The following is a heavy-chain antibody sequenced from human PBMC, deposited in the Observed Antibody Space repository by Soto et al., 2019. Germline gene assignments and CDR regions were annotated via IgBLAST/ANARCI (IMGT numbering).Heavy chain of an antibody. CDR1: GFSLSTSGVG. Sequence: SGPTLVKPTQTLTLTCTFSGFSLSTSGVGVGWIRQPPGKALEWLALIYWDDDKRYSPSLKSRLTITKDISKNQVVLTVTNMDPVDTATYYCAHSLLHGSGSFYSYYFDYWGQGTLVTVSS. D-gene: IGHD3-10*01. CDR3: AHSLLHGSGSFYSYYFDY. V-gene: IGHV2-5*02. CDR2: IYWDDDK. J-gene: IGHJ4*02.